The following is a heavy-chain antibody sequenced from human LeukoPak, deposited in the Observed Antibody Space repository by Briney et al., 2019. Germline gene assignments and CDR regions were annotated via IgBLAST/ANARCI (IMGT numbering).Heavy chain of an antibody. Sequence: PGGSLRLSCAASGFTFSNYALSWVRQAPGKGLEWVSSISGSGHTTYYADSVKGRFTISRDNSKNTLDLQMNSLRAEDTAVYYCAKPVIWNSDINYYSDYWGQGTLVTVSS. CDR2: ISGSGHTT. CDR3: AKPVIWNSDINYYSDY. J-gene: IGHJ4*02. V-gene: IGHV3-23*01. D-gene: IGHD1-7*01. CDR1: GFTFSNYA.